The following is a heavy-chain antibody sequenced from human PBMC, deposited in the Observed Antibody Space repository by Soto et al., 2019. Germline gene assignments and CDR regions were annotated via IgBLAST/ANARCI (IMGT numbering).Heavy chain of an antibody. D-gene: IGHD1-1*01. CDR3: ARRYGYSFDY. Sequence: QVQLQESGPGLVTLSETLSLTCPVSGGSISSYYWSWLRQPPGKGLEWIGYIYYSGSTNYNPSLKSRVTISVDTSKNQYSLKLSSVTAADTAVYYCARRYGYSFDYWGQGTLVTVSS. CDR1: GGSISSYY. J-gene: IGHJ4*02. CDR2: IYYSGST. V-gene: IGHV4-59*08.